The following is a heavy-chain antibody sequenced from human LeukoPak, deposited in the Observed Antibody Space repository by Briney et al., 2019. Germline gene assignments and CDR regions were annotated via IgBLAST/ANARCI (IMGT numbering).Heavy chain of an antibody. CDR1: GFTFSSYS. CDR2: ISTSSSQK. V-gene: IGHV3-21*01. CDR3: ARVGLLVNGAFDI. D-gene: IGHD2-8*01. Sequence: GGSLRLSCAASGFTFSSYSMNWVRQAPGKGLEWVSSISTSSSQKNYADSVKGRFSISRDNANNSLFLQMNSLRGDDTALYYCARVGLLVNGAFDIWGQGTMVTVAS. J-gene: IGHJ3*02.